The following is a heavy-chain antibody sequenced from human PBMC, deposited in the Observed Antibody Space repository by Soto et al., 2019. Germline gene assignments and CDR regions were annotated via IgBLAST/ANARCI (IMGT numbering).Heavy chain of an antibody. D-gene: IGHD3-22*01. Sequence: QVQLVQSGAEVKKPGASVKVSCKASGYTFTSYAMHWVRQAPGQRLEWMGWINAGNGNTKYSQKFQGRVTITRDTSASTAYMELSSRRSEDTAVYYCARLVGYDYYDSSGYYDWGQGTLVTVSS. CDR3: ARLVGYDYYDSSGYYD. CDR1: GYTFTSYA. V-gene: IGHV1-3*01. J-gene: IGHJ4*02. CDR2: INAGNGNT.